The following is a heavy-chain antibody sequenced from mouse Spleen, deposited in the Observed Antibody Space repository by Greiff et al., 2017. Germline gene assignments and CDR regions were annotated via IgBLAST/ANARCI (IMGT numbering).Heavy chain of an antibody. V-gene: IGHV1-80*01. J-gene: IGHJ1*03. CDR3: AREKKPSYWYFDV. CDR1: GYAFSSYW. D-gene: IGHD5-1-1*01. Sequence: VKLVESGAELVKPGASVKISCKASGYAFSSYWMNWVKQRPGKGLEWIGQIYPGDGDTNYNGKFKGKATLTADKSSSTAYMQLSSLTSEDSAVYFCAREKKPSYWYFDVWGTGTTVTVSS. CDR2: IYPGDGDT.